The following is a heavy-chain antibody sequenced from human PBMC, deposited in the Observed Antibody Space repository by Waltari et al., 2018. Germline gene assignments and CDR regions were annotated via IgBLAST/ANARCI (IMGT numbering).Heavy chain of an antibody. CDR3: ARGGGCSGGSCYSNYYYYYGMDV. Sequence: QVQLVESGGGVVQPGRSLRLSCAASGFTFSSYAMHWVRQAPGKGLAWVAVISYDGSNKYYADSVKGRFTISRDNSKNTLYLQMNSLRAEDTAVYYCARGGGCSGGSCYSNYYYYYGMDVWGQGTTVTVSS. CDR2: ISYDGSNK. J-gene: IGHJ6*02. D-gene: IGHD2-15*01. V-gene: IGHV3-30-3*01. CDR1: GFTFSSYA.